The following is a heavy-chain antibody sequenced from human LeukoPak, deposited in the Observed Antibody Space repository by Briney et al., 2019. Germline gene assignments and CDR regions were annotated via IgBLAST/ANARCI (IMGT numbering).Heavy chain of an antibody. J-gene: IGHJ4*02. CDR3: LSGGGY. CDR2: IWYDGSNK. CDR1: GFTFSSYG. D-gene: IGHD2/OR15-2a*01. Sequence: PGGSLRLSCAASGFTFSSYGMHWVRQAPGKGLEWVAVIWYDGSNKYYADSVKGRFTISRDNAKNSLFLQMNSLRVEETAVYYCLSGGGYWGQGTLVSVSS. V-gene: IGHV3-33*03.